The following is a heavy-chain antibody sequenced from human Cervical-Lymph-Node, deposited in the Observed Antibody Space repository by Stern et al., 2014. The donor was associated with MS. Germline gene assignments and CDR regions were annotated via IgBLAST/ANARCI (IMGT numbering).Heavy chain of an antibody. V-gene: IGHV3-33*01. D-gene: IGHD6-13*01. CDR3: ASGTAAGRYYFDY. CDR2: IWYDGSNK. J-gene: IGHJ4*02. Sequence: VQLVESGGGVVQPGRSLRLSCAASGFTFSNYGMHWVRQAPGKGLEWVAVIWYDGSNKCYADSVKGRFTISRDNSKNTLYLQMNSLRAEDTAVYYCASGTAAGRYYFDYWGQGTLVTVSS. CDR1: GFTFSNYG.